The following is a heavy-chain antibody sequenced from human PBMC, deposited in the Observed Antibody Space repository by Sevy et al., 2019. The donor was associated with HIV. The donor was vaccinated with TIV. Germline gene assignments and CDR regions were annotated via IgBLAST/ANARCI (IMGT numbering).Heavy chain of an antibody. D-gene: IGHD1-26*01. CDR3: ARGTTWSGIEDY. J-gene: IGHJ4*02. CDR1: GFTFGDYT. Sequence: GGSPRLSCVASGFTFGDYTMHWVRQAPGKGLEWVSGISWNGGTIAYADSVKGRFTVSRDDAKNSLSLQMNSLREADTAVYYCARGTTWSGIEDYWGPGTLVTVSS. CDR2: ISWNGGTI. V-gene: IGHV3-9*01.